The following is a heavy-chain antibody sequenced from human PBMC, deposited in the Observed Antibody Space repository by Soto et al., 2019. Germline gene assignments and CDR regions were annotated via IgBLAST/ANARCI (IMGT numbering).Heavy chain of an antibody. D-gene: IGHD6-13*01. CDR1: GVTVSNNY. CDR3: ARDPPGIAAAGVGG. J-gene: IGHJ4*02. Sequence: AGGSLRLSCAASGVTVSNNYMRWVRQAPGKGLEWVSLIYSGGDTHYADSVKDRFTISRDSSRNTLYLEMNSLRAEDTAVYYCARDPPGIAAAGVGGWGQGTLVTVSS. CDR2: IYSGGDT. V-gene: IGHV3-53*01.